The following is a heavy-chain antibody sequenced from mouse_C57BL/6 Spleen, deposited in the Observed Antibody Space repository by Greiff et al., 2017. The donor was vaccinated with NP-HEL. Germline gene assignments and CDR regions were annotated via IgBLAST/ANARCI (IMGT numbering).Heavy chain of an antibody. CDR3: TLYYGSSYGYAMDY. CDR2: IAPENGDT. J-gene: IGHJ4*01. CDR1: GFNLKDDY. Sequence: VHVKQSGAELVRPGASVKLSCTASGFNLKDDYMHWVKQRPEQGLAWIGWIAPENGDTESASKFQGQATITAYTSSNTAYLQLSSLTSEDTAVYYCTLYYGSSYGYAMDYWGQGTSGTVSS. V-gene: IGHV14-4*01. D-gene: IGHD1-1*01.